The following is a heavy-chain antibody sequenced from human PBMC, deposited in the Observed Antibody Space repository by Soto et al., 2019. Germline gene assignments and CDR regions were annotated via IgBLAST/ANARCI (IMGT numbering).Heavy chain of an antibody. D-gene: IGHD2-2*02. CDR2: ISNDGSDK. CDR1: GFTFSSYA. CDR3: ARSQGYRVESQLQYWGYFDS. Sequence: QVQLVESGGGVVQPGRSLRLSCAASGFTFSSYAMHWVRQAPGKGLEWVAAISNDGSDKYYADSVKGRFTISRDNSKNTLYLQMKSLRAEDAAAYSCARSQGYRVESQLQYWGYFDSWDQGTLVTVSS. V-gene: IGHV3-30-3*01. J-gene: IGHJ4*02.